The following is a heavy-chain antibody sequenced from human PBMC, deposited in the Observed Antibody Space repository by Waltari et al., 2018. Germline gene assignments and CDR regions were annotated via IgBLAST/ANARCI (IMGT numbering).Heavy chain of an antibody. J-gene: IGHJ4*02. CDR1: GFTFSGSS. CDR2: IRDKGNSYAT. D-gene: IGHD2-21*02. CDR3: TRGDCGSDCYIYFY. Sequence: EVQLVESGVGLVQPGGSLTVSCSAPGFTFSGSSIHWVRQTSGKGLEWVGRIRDKGNSYATDYAASVKGRFTMSRDDSKNTAYLQMNSLKTEDTALYYCTRGDCGSDCYIYFYWGLGTLVTVSS. V-gene: IGHV3-73*01.